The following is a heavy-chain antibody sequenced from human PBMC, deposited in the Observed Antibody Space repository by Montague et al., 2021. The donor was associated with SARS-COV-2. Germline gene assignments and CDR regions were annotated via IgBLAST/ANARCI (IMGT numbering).Heavy chain of an antibody. Sequence: SETLSLTCTVSGGSISSYYWSWIRQPPEKGLEWVGYVHSTGHTNYNPSLKSRVTMSVDTSKNQLSLKLSSVTTADTAVYYCATGRAGNSHAYFYGMDVWGQGTTVTVSS. V-gene: IGHV4-59*01. CDR3: ATGRAGNSHAYFYGMDV. CDR2: VHSTGHT. D-gene: IGHD4-23*01. CDR1: GGSISSYY. J-gene: IGHJ6*02.